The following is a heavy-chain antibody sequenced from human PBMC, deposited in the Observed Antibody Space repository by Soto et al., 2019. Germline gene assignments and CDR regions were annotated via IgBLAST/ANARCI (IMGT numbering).Heavy chain of an antibody. CDR3: LIGEEVAGILRWGQQRHHSGMDV. Sequence: EVQLLQSGGGLAQPGGSLRLSCVASGVSFSNHVMFWERQPPGKGLQWVSTISASRGSPYYSDAVRGRFTISRDNPANTLYLQMHGLKPEDTALYFCLIGEEVAGILRWGQQRHHSGMDVWGQGTTVTVSS. CDR2: ISASRGSP. CDR1: GVSFSNHV. J-gene: IGHJ6*02. V-gene: IGHV3-23*01. D-gene: IGHD6-19*01.